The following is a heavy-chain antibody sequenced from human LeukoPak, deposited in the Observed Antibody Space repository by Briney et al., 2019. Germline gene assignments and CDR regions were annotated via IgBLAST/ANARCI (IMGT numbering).Heavy chain of an antibody. J-gene: IGHJ4*02. Sequence: PGGSLRLSCAASGFTFSSYAMSWVRQAPGKGLEWVSSISGSGGSTYYADSVKGRFTISRDNSKNTLYLQMNSLRAEDTAVYYCAKDAGYGYGDLYYFAYWGQGTLVTVSS. CDR1: GFTFSSYA. CDR3: AKDAGYGYGDLYYFAY. CDR2: ISGSGGST. D-gene: IGHD5-18*01. V-gene: IGHV3-23*01.